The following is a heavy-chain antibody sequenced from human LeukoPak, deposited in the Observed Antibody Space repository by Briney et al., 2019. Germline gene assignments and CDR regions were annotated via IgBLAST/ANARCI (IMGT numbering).Heavy chain of an antibody. CDR3: ARGGKRVVGATTFDY. V-gene: IGHV4-59*12. D-gene: IGHD1-26*01. Sequence: PSETLSLTCTVSGGSISSYYWSWIRQPPGKGLEWIGYIYYSGSTNYNPSLKSRVTISVDTSKNQFSLKLSSVTAADTAVYYCARGGKRVVGATTFDYWGQGTLVTVSS. CDR1: GGSISSYY. CDR2: IYYSGST. J-gene: IGHJ4*02.